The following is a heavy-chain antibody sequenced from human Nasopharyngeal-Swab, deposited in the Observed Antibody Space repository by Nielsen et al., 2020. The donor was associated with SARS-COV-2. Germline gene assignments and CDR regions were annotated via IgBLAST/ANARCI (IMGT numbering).Heavy chain of an antibody. CDR2: ISAYNGNT. J-gene: IGHJ4*02. D-gene: IGHD2-15*01. V-gene: IGHV1-18*01. Sequence: ASVKVSCKASGYTFTSYCISWVRQAPGPGLEWMGWISAYNGNTNYAQKLQGRVTMTTDTSTSTAYMELRSLRSDDTAVYYCAREARYCSGGSCYLPPDYWGQGTLVTVSS. CDR1: GYTFTSYC. CDR3: AREARYCSGGSCYLPPDY.